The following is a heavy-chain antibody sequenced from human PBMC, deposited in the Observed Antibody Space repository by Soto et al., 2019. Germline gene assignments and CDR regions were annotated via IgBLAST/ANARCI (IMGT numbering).Heavy chain of an antibody. CDR2: IKQDGSEK. J-gene: IGHJ4*02. V-gene: IGHV3-7*01. CDR1: GFTFSSYW. D-gene: IGHD6-6*01. CDR3: ARDQLGTVDY. Sequence: EVQLVESGGGLVQPGGSLRLSCAACGFTFSSYWMSWVRQAPGKGLEWVANIKQDGSEKYYVDSVKGRFTISRDNAKNSLYLQMNSLRAEDTAVYYCARDQLGTVDYWGQGTLVTVSS.